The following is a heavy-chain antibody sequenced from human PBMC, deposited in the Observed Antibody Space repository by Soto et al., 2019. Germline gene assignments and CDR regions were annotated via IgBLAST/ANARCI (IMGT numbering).Heavy chain of an antibody. J-gene: IGHJ6*02. Sequence: GGYLRLSCAASGFSFGSYMMNWVRRAPGRGLEWASSISNSGSYKYSADSVKGRLTISRDNAKNSLYLQMDGLRAEDTAVYYCARGEYGMDVWGQGLTVTVSS. CDR3: ARGEYGMDV. V-gene: IGHV3-21*01. CDR2: ISNSGSYK. CDR1: GFSFGSYM.